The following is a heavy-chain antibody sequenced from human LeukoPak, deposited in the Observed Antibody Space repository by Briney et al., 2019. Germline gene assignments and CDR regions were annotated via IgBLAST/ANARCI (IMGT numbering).Heavy chain of an antibody. J-gene: IGHJ4*02. D-gene: IGHD3-22*01. CDR3: ASRVYYYDSSGYYFRD. Sequence: PSETLSLTCTVSGGSISSGGYYWSWIRQHPGKGLEWIGYIYYSGSTYYNPSLKSRVTLSVDTSKNQFSLKLSSVTAADTAVYYCASRVYYYDSSGYYFRDWGQGTLVTVSS. CDR2: IYYSGST. CDR1: GGSISSGGYY. V-gene: IGHV4-31*03.